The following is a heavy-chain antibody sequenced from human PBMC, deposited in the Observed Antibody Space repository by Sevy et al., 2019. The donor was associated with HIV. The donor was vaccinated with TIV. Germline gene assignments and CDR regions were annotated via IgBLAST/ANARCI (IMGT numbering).Heavy chain of an antibody. CDR1: GFTFSNAW. CDR2: IKSKTDGGTT. Sequence: GGSLRLSCAASGFTFSNAWMSWVRQAPGKGLEWVGRIKSKTDGGTTDYAAPVKGRFTISRDDSKNTLYLQMNSLETEDTAVYYCTTDATGYSSSWYRGGNYGMDVWGQGTTVTVSS. D-gene: IGHD6-13*01. CDR3: TTDATGYSSSWYRGGNYGMDV. V-gene: IGHV3-15*01. J-gene: IGHJ6*02.